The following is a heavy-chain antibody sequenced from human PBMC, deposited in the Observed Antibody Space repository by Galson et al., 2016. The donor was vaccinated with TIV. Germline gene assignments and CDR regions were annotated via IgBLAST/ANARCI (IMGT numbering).Heavy chain of an antibody. V-gene: IGHV3-30*07. D-gene: IGHD3-3*01. CDR2: ISHDGSNK. J-gene: IGHJ4*02. CDR1: GFTFSTYA. CDR3: AKTTVLDYDFWSSHPRSLDS. Sequence: SLRLSCAASGFTFSTYAIHWVRQAPGKGLEWVAVISHDGSNKYYADSVKGRFTISRDNSKDTLYLQMNSLGAGDTALYFCAKTTVLDYDFWSSHPRSLDSWGQGTLVSVSS.